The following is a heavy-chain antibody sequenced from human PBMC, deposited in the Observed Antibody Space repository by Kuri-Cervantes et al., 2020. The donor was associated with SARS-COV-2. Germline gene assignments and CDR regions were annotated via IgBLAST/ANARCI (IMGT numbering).Heavy chain of an antibody. J-gene: IGHJ4*02. CDR2: IIPIFGTA. Sequence: SVKVSCKASGGTFSSYAISWVRQAPGQGLEWMGGIIPIFGTANYAQKFQGRVTITADESTSTAYMELGSLRSDDTAVYYCAREPRGAAIDYWGQGTLVTVSS. CDR3: AREPRGAAIDY. V-gene: IGHV1-69*13. CDR1: GGTFSSYA. D-gene: IGHD6-13*01.